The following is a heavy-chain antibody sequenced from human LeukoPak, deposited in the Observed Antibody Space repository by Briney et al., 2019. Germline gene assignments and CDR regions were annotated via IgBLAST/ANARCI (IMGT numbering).Heavy chain of an antibody. J-gene: IGHJ3*02. D-gene: IGHD3-10*01. CDR2: INTNSGNT. V-gene: IGHV1-8*03. CDR1: GYTFTTYD. CDR3: VRRSGSGRNPFHI. Sequence: ASVRVSCKASGYTFTTYDINWVRQATGQGLEWMGWINTNSGNTGYAQKFQGRVTTTRSVSISTAYMELNSLRSEDTAVYYCVRRSGSGRNPFHIWGQGTIVTVSS.